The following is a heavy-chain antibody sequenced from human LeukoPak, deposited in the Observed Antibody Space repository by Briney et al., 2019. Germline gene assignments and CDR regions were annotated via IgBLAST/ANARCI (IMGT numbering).Heavy chain of an antibody. CDR2: ISSSGSTI. V-gene: IGHV3-48*04. Sequence: GGSLRLSCAASGFTFSSYWMSWVRQAPGKGLEWVSYISSSGSTIYYADSVKGRFTISRDNAKNSLYLQMNSLRAEDTAVYYCARAFDQGTYYYGMDVWGQGTTVTVSS. CDR3: ARAFDQGTYYYGMDV. CDR1: GFTFSSYW. D-gene: IGHD1-1*01. J-gene: IGHJ6*02.